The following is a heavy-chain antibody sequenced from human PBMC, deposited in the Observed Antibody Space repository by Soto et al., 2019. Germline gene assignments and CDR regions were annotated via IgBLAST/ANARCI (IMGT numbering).Heavy chain of an antibody. CDR1: GFTFSSYG. Sequence: QVQLVESGGGVVQPGRSLRLSCAASGFTFSSYGMHWVRQAPGKGLEWVAVISYDGSNKYYADSVKGRFTISRDNSKITLYLKMNSLRAEDTAVYYCAKDLGYDSSGYYPPQYYYYGMDVWGQGTTVTVSS. J-gene: IGHJ6*02. D-gene: IGHD3-22*01. CDR2: ISYDGSNK. V-gene: IGHV3-30*18. CDR3: AKDLGYDSSGYYPPQYYYYGMDV.